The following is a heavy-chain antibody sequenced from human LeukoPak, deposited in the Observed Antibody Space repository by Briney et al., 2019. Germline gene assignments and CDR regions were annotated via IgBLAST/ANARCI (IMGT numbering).Heavy chain of an antibody. CDR2: IIPIFSTA. CDR3: ARERSQENRPYCSSTSCPNWFDP. Sequence: ASVKVSCKASGGTFSSYAISWVRQAPGQELEWMGGIIPIFSTANYAQKFQGRVTITADESTSTAYMELSSLRSEDTAVYYCARERSQENRPYCSSTSCPNWFDPWGQGTLVTVSS. CDR1: GGTFSSYA. V-gene: IGHV1-69*13. J-gene: IGHJ5*02. D-gene: IGHD2-2*01.